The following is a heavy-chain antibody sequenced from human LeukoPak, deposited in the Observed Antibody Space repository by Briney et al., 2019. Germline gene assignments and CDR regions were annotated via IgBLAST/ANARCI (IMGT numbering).Heavy chain of an antibody. CDR2: IYHSGST. CDR1: GYSISSGYY. CDR3: ARRSGNVFDY. Sequence: SETLSRTCAVSGYSISSGYYWGWIRQPPGKGLEWIGSIYHSGSTYYNPSLKSRVTISVDTSKNQFSLKLSSVTAADTAVYYCARRSGNVFDYWGQGTLVTVSS. V-gene: IGHV4-38-2*01. D-gene: IGHD1-1*01. J-gene: IGHJ4*02.